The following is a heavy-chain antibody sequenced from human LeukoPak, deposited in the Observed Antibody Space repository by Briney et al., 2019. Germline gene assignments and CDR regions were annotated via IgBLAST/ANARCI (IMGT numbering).Heavy chain of an antibody. Sequence: PGRSLRLSCEASGFTVSSNYMSWVRQAPGKGLEWVSVIYSGGSTYYADSVKGRFTISRDNSKNTLYLQMNSLRAEDTAVYYCARGRNDILTGYPFDYWGQGTLVTVSS. D-gene: IGHD3-9*01. CDR2: IYSGGST. V-gene: IGHV3-53*01. J-gene: IGHJ4*02. CDR3: ARGRNDILTGYPFDY. CDR1: GFTVSSNY.